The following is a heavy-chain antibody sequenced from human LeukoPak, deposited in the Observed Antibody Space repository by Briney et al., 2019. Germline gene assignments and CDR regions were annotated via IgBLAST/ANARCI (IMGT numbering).Heavy chain of an antibody. CDR1: GFTFNNYW. D-gene: IGHD1-1*01. CDR3: XXXXXXVATRTFDY. V-gene: IGHV3-9*03. CDR2: ITWNSGII. Sequence: CXASGFTFNNYWMHWVRQAPGKGLEWVSGITWNSGIIEYADSVKGGFNISRENAKNSLYVQKNGLREEDMALYFXXXXXXXVATRTFDYFGQGTLVTVSS. J-gene: IGHJ4*02.